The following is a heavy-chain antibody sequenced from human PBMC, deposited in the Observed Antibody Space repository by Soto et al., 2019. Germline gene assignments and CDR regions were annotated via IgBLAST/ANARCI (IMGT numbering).Heavy chain of an antibody. J-gene: IGHJ3*02. D-gene: IGHD4-17*01. V-gene: IGHV4-59*01. Sequence: SETLSLTCTVSGGSISSYYWSWIRQPPGKGLGWIGYIYYNGSTNYNPSLKSRVTISVDTSKNQFSLKLSSVTAADTAVYYCARGRTVNDAFDIWGQGTMVTVSS. CDR2: IYYNGST. CDR1: GGSISSYY. CDR3: ARGRTVNDAFDI.